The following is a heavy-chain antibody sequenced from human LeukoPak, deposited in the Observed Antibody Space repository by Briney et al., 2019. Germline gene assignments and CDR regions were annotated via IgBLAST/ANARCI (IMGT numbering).Heavy chain of an antibody. J-gene: IGHJ5*02. CDR2: INWNGGST. D-gene: IGHD3-3*01. CDR1: GFTFDDYG. Sequence: GGSLRLSCAASGFTFDDYGMSWVRQAPGKGLEWVSGINWNGGSTGYADSVKGRFTISRDNAKNSLYLQMNSLRAEDTALYHCARDRMFGIFGVVPNLSFDPWGQGTLVTVSS. CDR3: ARDRMFGIFGVVPNLSFDP. V-gene: IGHV3-20*01.